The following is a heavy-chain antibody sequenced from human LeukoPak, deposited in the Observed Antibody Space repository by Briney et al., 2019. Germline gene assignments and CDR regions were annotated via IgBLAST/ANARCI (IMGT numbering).Heavy chain of an antibody. CDR3: ASRSSIWSGYQDTLYYFDS. CDR1: GGSINSYY. Sequence: SETLSLTCTVSGGSINSYYWSWIRQPPGKGLEWIGYIYDTGSTNYNPSLKSRVTISVDTSENQFSLKLSSVTAADTAVYYCASRSSIWSGYQDTLYYFDSWGQGTLVTVSS. D-gene: IGHD3-3*01. J-gene: IGHJ4*02. CDR2: IYDTGST. V-gene: IGHV4-59*08.